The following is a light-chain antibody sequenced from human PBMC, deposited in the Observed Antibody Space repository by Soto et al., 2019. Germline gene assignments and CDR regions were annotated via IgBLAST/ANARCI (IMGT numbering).Light chain of an antibody. V-gene: IGKV1-5*03. CDR1: QSIDSW. CDR3: QQHQSFSLYT. Sequence: DIQMTQSPSTVSASVGDRVTITCRASQSIDSWLAWYQQKPGKAPKLLIYKASSLEVGVPSRFSGSGSGTEFTPTISSLQPDDFATYYCQQHQSFSLYTFGQRTKLQIK. J-gene: IGKJ2*01. CDR2: KAS.